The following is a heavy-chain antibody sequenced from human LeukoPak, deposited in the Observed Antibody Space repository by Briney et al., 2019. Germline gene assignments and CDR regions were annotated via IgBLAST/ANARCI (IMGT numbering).Heavy chain of an antibody. CDR2: ISDSGDYT. J-gene: IGHJ4*01. CDR1: GFTFSSYA. Sequence: PGGSLRLSCAGSGFTFSSYAMSWVRQAPGKGLEWVSAISDSGDYTYYADSVKGRFTISRDNSKNTLYLHVNSLRAEDTAVYYCAKDTSIGKYCTSGVCSPFDYWGQEPWSPSPQ. V-gene: IGHV3-23*01. D-gene: IGHD2-8*01. CDR3: AKDTSIGKYCTSGVCSPFDY.